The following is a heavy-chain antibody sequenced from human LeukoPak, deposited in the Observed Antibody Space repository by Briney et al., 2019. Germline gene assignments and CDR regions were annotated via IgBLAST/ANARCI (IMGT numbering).Heavy chain of an antibody. Sequence: SETLSLTCAVYGGSFSGYYWSWIRQPPGKGLEWIGEINHSGSTNYNPSLKSRVTISVDTSKNQFSLKLSSVTAADTAVYYCASLNTVKWDGNWGQGNLGTVSS. V-gene: IGHV4-34*01. CDR1: GGSFSGYY. J-gene: IGHJ4*02. D-gene: IGHD4-17*01. CDR3: ASLNTVKWDGN. CDR2: INHSGST.